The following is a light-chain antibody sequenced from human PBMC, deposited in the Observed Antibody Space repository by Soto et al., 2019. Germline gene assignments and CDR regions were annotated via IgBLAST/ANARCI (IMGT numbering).Light chain of an antibody. CDR2: GAS. Sequence: DIQMTQSPSTLSASVGDRVTITCRASQGISKWLAWYRQKPGKAPKLLIYGASSLENGVPSRFSGSGSGTEFTLTISSLQPDDFATYFCQQYNSYDMWSFGQGTKV. CDR1: QGISKW. CDR3: QQYNSYDMWS. J-gene: IGKJ1*01. V-gene: IGKV1-5*01.